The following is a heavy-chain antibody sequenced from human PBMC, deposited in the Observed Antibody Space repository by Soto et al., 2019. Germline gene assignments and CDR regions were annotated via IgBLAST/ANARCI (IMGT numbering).Heavy chain of an antibody. CDR3: AREKVGTTFFDN. Sequence: SETLSLTCSVSGFAISRGYYWSCVRQPPGKGLEWIGSIYPSVNSYHNPSLATRLRLSIDTSKNQFTLNLTSVTAADTALYFCAREKVGTTFFDNWGQGIQVTVSS. CDR2: IYPSVNS. J-gene: IGHJ4*02. D-gene: IGHD1-1*01. CDR1: GFAISRGYY. V-gene: IGHV4-38-2*02.